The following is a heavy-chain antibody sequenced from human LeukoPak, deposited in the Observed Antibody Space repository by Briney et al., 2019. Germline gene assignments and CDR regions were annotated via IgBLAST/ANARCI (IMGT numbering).Heavy chain of an antibody. CDR1: GFTFSAYA. CDR3: ARDPNGDYIGAFDM. V-gene: IGHV3-23*01. D-gene: IGHD4-17*01. J-gene: IGHJ3*02. Sequence: GGSLRLSCTAPGFTFSAYAMMWVRPAPGKGPEWGSAIRGGGGSAFYADSVKGRFTISRDNSKYTLFLQINSLRAEDTAVYYCARDPNGDYIGAFDMWGPGTMVTVSS. CDR2: IRGGGGSA.